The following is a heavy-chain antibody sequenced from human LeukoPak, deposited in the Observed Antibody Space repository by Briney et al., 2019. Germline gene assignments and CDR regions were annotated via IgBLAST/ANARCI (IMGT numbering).Heavy chain of an antibody. CDR1: GFTFSSYA. V-gene: IGHV3-23*01. Sequence: GGSLRLSCAASGFTFSSYAMSWVRQAPGKGLEAPGKGLEWVSTISASGHATYYPDSVRGRFTICRDNSKSTLHLQMDSLRAEDSALYYCAKWPEGATPKFHHWGQGTLVTVSS. CDR3: AKWPEGATPKFHH. CDR2: ISASGHAT. D-gene: IGHD1-26*01. J-gene: IGHJ4*02.